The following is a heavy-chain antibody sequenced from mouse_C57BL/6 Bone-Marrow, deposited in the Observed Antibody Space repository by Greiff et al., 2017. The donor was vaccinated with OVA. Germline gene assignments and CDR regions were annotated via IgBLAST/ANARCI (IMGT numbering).Heavy chain of an antibody. V-gene: IGHV1-80*01. CDR1: GYAFSSYW. CDR2: IYPGDGDT. D-gene: IGHD1-1*01. Sequence: VQLQQSGAELVKPGASVKISCKASGYAFSSYWVNWVKQRPGKGLEWIGQIYPGDGDTNFNGKFKGKATLTAGKSSNTAYMQLSSLTSEDSAVLLCARRGHYYGSSYFDYGGQGTTLTVSS. CDR3: ARRGHYYGSSYFDY. J-gene: IGHJ2*01.